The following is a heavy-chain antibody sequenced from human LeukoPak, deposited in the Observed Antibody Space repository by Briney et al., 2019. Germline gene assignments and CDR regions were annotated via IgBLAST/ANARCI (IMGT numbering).Heavy chain of an antibody. CDR2: INRDGSTT. Sequence: GGSLRLSCVASGFTFSSYWMHWVRQAPGKGLVWVSRINRDGSTTDYADSVKGRFTSSRDNAKNMVYLQMTSLRAEDTAVYYCAKDLNWGQPDYWGQGTLVTVSS. D-gene: IGHD7-27*01. V-gene: IGHV3-74*01. CDR1: GFTFSSYW. CDR3: AKDLNWGQPDY. J-gene: IGHJ4*02.